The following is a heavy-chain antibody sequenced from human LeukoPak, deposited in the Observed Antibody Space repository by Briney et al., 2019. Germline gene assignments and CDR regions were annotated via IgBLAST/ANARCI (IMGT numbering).Heavy chain of an antibody. CDR1: GGSLSGYY. Sequence: PSETLSLTCAVYGGSLSGYYWSWIRQSPGKGLEWIGKINHSGSSNYNPSLKSRVTTSVDTSKNQFSLKLTSVTAADTAVYYCARGALMIVVLALDYWGQGTLVTVSS. V-gene: IGHV4-34*01. J-gene: IGHJ4*02. D-gene: IGHD3-22*01. CDR3: ARGALMIVVLALDY. CDR2: INHSGSS.